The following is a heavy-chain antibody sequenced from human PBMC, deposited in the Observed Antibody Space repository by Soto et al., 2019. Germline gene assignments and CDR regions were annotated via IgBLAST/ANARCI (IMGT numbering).Heavy chain of an antibody. D-gene: IGHD5-12*01. Sequence: QVQLVQSGAEVKKPGSSVKVSCKASGGTFSSYAISWVRQAPGQGLEWMGGIIPIFGTANYAQKFQGRVTITADESTSTAYMELSSLRSDDTAVFYCARALYSGNDYRSPFDYWGQGTLVTVSS. CDR3: ARALYSGNDYRSPFDY. J-gene: IGHJ4*02. CDR1: GGTFSSYA. V-gene: IGHV1-69*01. CDR2: IIPIFGTA.